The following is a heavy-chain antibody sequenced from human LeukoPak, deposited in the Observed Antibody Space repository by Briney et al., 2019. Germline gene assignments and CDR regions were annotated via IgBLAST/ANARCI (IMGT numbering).Heavy chain of an antibody. J-gene: IGHJ4*02. Sequence: GGSLRLSCAASGFTFSTYAVGWVRQAPGKGLDWVATINDSGGRTHYADSVKGRFTISRDNSKNTLYLQINSLRAEDTAIYYCDAADYWGQGTLVTVSS. D-gene: IGHD6-13*01. CDR3: DAADY. CDR1: GFTFSTYA. V-gene: IGHV3-23*01. CDR2: INDSGGRT.